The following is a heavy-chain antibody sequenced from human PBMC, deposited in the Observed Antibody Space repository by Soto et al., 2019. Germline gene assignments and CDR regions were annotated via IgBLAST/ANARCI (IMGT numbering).Heavy chain of an antibody. CDR3: ARDRYCSGGSCSDSGFFDY. CDR2: IYYSGST. D-gene: IGHD2-15*01. V-gene: IGHV4-59*01. CDR1: GGSISSYY. J-gene: IGHJ4*02. Sequence: SETLSLTCTVSGGSISSYYWSWVRQPPGKGLEWIGYIYYSGSTNYNPSLKSRVTISVDTSKNQFSLKLSSVTAADTAVYYCARDRYCSGGSCSDSGFFDYWGRGXLVTVSS.